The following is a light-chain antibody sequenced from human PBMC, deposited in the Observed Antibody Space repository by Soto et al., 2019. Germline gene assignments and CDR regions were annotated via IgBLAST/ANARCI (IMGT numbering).Light chain of an antibody. V-gene: IGKV3-11*01. J-gene: IGKJ4*01. CDR3: QQRSNWPLT. CDR1: QSVRSY. Sequence: EIVLTQSPATRPLSPGERATLSCRASQSVRSYLAWYQQKIGQAPRLLIYDASNRATGIPARFSGSGSGTDFTLTISSLEPVDFAVYYCQQRSNWPLTFGGGTKVEIK. CDR2: DAS.